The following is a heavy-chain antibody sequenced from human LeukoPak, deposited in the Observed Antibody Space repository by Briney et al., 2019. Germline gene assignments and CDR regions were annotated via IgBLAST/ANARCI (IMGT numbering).Heavy chain of an antibody. D-gene: IGHD3-16*01. CDR2: IYYSGST. J-gene: IGHJ3*02. CDR3: ARDLYGDAFDI. CDR1: GGSISSYY. Sequence: PSETLSLTCTVSGGSISSYYWSWIRQPPGKGLEWIGYIYYSGSTNYNPSLKSRVTISVDTSKNQFSLKLSSVTAADTAVYYCARDLYGDAFDIWGQGTMVTVSS. V-gene: IGHV4-59*01.